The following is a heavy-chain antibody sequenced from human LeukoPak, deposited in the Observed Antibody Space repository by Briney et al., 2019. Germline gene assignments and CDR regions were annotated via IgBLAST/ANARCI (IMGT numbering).Heavy chain of an antibody. Sequence: PGGSLEISCQSSGSSFTFYWISWVRQLPGKGLEWMGRIDPSDSYTNYSPSFQGHVTISADKSISTAYLQWSSLKASDTAMYYCARREAYCSSTSCRPFDYWGQGTLVTVSS. CDR3: ARREAYCSSTSCRPFDY. D-gene: IGHD2-2*01. CDR2: IDPSDSYT. V-gene: IGHV5-10-1*01. CDR1: GSSFTFYW. J-gene: IGHJ4*02.